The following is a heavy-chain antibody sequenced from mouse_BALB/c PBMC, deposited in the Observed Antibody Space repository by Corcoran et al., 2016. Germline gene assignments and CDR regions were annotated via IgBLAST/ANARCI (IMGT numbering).Heavy chain of an antibody. V-gene: IGHV1S34*01. Sequence: LVKPGASVKLSCKASGYSFTVYYMHWVKQSHGKSLEWIGYISRYNGATSYKQKFKGKATFTGDTSSSTAYMQFNSLTSEDYAVYYGARGGFGKAKACWFAYWGQGTLVTVSA. CDR1: GYSFTVYY. CDR2: ISRYNGAT. D-gene: IGHD2-1*01. J-gene: IGHJ3*01. CDR3: ARGGFGKAKACWFAY.